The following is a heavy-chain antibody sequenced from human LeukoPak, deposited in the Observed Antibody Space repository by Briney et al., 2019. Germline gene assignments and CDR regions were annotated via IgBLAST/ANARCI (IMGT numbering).Heavy chain of an antibody. D-gene: IGHD4-11*01. V-gene: IGHV4-59*01. CDR2: IYYSGST. CDR1: GGSISSYD. CDR3: ASTFYDYSNYGRIVRVFDY. J-gene: IGHJ4*02. Sequence: PSETLSLTCTVSGGSISSYDWSWIRQPPGKGLEWIGYIYYSGSTNYNPSLKSRVTISVDTSKNQFSLKLSSVTAADTAVYYCASTFYDYSNYGRIVRVFDYWGQGTLVTVSS.